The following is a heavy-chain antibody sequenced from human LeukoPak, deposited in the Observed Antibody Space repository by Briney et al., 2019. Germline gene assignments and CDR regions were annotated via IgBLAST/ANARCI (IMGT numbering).Heavy chain of an antibody. J-gene: IGHJ4*02. D-gene: IGHD3-3*01. CDR1: GGSISSSSYY. Sequence: SETLSLTCTVSGGSISSSSYYWGWIRQPPGKGLEWIGSIYYSGSTYYNPSLKSRVTISVDTSKNQFSLKLSSVTAADTAVYYCARRSTIFGVVIQGFGSGYYFGYWGQGTLVTVSS. CDR3: ARRSTIFGVVIQGFGSGYYFGY. CDR2: IYYSGST. V-gene: IGHV4-39*01.